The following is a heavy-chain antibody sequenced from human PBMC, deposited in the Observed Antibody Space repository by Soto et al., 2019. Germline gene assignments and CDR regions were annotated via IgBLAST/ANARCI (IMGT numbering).Heavy chain of an antibody. CDR2: IWYDGSQI. D-gene: IGHD2-15*01. CDR1: GFTFSSYG. CDR3: GGESCSCCRCGYYGMAV. Sequence: QVQLVESGGGVVQPGRSLRLSCAASGFTFSSYGMHWVRQAPGKGLEWVAAIWYDGSQIYYADSVKGRFTISRDNSKNTLYLQVNSLRAEDTAVYYGGGESCSCCRCGYYGMAVWGQGTTFTV. V-gene: IGHV3-33*01. J-gene: IGHJ6*02.